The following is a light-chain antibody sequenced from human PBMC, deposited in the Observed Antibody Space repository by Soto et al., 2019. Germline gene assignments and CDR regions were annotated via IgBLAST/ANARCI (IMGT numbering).Light chain of an antibody. Sequence: EVVMTQSPATLSVSPGERDTLSCRASQSVSSNLAWYQQKPGQAPRLLIYGASTRATGIPARFSGSGSGTEFTLTISSLQSEDFAVYYCQQYEKWPPSITVGQGTRLEIK. CDR2: GAS. CDR1: QSVSSN. CDR3: QQYEKWPPSIT. V-gene: IGKV3-15*01. J-gene: IGKJ5*01.